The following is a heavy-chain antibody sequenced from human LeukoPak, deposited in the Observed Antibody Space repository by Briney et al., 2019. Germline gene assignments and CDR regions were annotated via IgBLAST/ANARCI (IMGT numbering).Heavy chain of an antibody. J-gene: IGHJ4*02. D-gene: IGHD4-17*01. CDR3: ARGSAYGDYDFDY. CDR1: GFTFSSYG. V-gene: IGHV3-20*04. Sequence: GGTLRLSCAASGFTFSSYGMSWVRQAPGKGLEWVSGINWNGGSTGYADSVKGRFTISRDNAKNSLYLQMNSLRAEDTALYYCARGSAYGDYDFDYWGQGTLVTVSS. CDR2: INWNGGST.